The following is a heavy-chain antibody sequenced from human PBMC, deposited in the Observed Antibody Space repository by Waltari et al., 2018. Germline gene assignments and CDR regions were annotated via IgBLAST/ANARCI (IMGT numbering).Heavy chain of an antibody. D-gene: IGHD3-10*02. Sequence: EVQLVESGGGFFQPGGSLRLSCEASGFAFSNYWIHWVRQAPGRGLEWVSGISGDGSSISKADSVGGRFSISRDNYKNTVYLQIHSLRAEDTAVFYCARLMLSHPENGMDVWGQGTSVTVS. V-gene: IGHV3-74*01. CDR2: ISGDGSSI. J-gene: IGHJ6*02. CDR1: GFAFSNYW. CDR3: ARLMLSHPENGMDV.